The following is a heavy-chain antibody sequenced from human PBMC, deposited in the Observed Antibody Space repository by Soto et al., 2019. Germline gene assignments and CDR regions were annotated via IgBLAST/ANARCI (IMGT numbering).Heavy chain of an antibody. J-gene: IGHJ4*02. CDR1: GFTFSSYS. Sequence: PGGSLRLSCAASGFTFSSYSMNWVRQAPGKGLEWVSSISSSSSYIYYADSVKGRFTISRDNSKSTLFLQMNSLSAEDTAVYYCAKLSYDSSGSTKNLDFWGRGTLVTVSS. CDR2: ISSSSSYI. CDR3: AKLSYDSSGSTKNLDF. V-gene: IGHV3-21*01. D-gene: IGHD3-22*01.